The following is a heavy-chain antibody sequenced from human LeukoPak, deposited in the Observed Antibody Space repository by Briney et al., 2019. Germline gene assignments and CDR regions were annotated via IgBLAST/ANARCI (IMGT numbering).Heavy chain of an antibody. Sequence: ASVKVSCEASGYIFTDYFVHWLRQAPGQGLEWMGWINSNTGGTNYVQKFQGRVTMTRDTSISTLYMELSTLRSDDTAVYYCARDLGITCISTSCPPDYWGQGTLVTVSS. J-gene: IGHJ4*02. CDR3: ARDLGITCISTSCPPDY. CDR2: INSNTGGT. D-gene: IGHD2-2*01. V-gene: IGHV1-2*02. CDR1: GYIFTDYF.